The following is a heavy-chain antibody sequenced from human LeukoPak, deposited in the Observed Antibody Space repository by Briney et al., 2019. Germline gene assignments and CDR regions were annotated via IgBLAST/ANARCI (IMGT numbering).Heavy chain of an antibody. D-gene: IGHD4-23*01. V-gene: IGHV3-48*02. CDR1: GFTFSACS. J-gene: IGHJ3*02. CDR3: ARGGYGANDDAFDI. Sequence: GGSLRLPCAASGFTFSACSMNWVRQAPGKGLEWVSYISSSTNTIYYADSVKGRFTISRDNAKNSLFLQMNSLRDEDTAVYYCARGGYGANDDAFDIWGQGTMVTVSS. CDR2: ISSSTNTI.